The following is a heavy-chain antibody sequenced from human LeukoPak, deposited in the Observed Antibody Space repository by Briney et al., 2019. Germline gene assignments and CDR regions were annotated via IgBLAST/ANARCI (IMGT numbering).Heavy chain of an antibody. Sequence: SQTLSLTCAVSGGSISSGGYSWSWIRQPPGKGLEWIGYIYHSGSTYYNPSLKSRVTISVDRSKNQFSLKLSSVTAADTAVYYCARAGYCSSTSCLDAFDIWGQGTMVTVPS. CDR3: ARAGYCSSTSCLDAFDI. J-gene: IGHJ3*02. CDR2: IYHSGST. V-gene: IGHV4-30-2*01. D-gene: IGHD2-2*01. CDR1: GGSISSGGYS.